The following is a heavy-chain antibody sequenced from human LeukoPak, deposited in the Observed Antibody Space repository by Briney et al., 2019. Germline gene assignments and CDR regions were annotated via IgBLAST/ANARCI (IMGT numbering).Heavy chain of an antibody. CDR3: ASAETLAPGYHYYYGMDV. V-gene: IGHV4-59*08. CDR1: GGSISSYY. D-gene: IGHD6-13*01. Sequence: SQTLSLTCTVSGGSISSYYWSWIRQPPGKGLEWIGYIYYSGSTNYNPSLKSRVTISVDTSKNQFSLKLSSVTAADTAVYYCASAETLAPGYHYYYGMDVWGQGTTVTVSS. CDR2: IYYSGST. J-gene: IGHJ6*02.